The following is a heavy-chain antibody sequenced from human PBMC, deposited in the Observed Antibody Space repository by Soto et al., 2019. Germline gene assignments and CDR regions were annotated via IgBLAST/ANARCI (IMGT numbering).Heavy chain of an antibody. V-gene: IGHV3-9*01. Sequence: GGSLRLSCAASGFTFDDYAMHWVRQAPGKGLEWVASLNWRGGSIGYADSVKGLFTISRDNARRSLYLQMNSLRPEDTALYYCVKDMGASSYYGMDVWGPGTTVTVS. J-gene: IGHJ6*02. CDR2: LNWRGGSI. CDR1: GFTFDDYA. CDR3: VKDMGASSYYGMDV. D-gene: IGHD1-26*01.